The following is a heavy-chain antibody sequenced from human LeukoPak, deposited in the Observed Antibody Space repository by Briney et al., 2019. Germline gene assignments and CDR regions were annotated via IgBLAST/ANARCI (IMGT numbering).Heavy chain of an antibody. CDR1: GFTFGSYA. J-gene: IGHJ4*02. V-gene: IGHV3-23*01. CDR3: ARPFKEYYFDY. D-gene: IGHD3-10*01. Sequence: GGSLRLSCAASGFTFGSYAMSWVRQAPGKGLEWVSAISGSGGSTYYADSVKGRFTISRDNSKNTLYLQMNSLRAEDTAVYYCARPFKEYYFDYWGQGTLVTVSS. CDR2: ISGSGGST.